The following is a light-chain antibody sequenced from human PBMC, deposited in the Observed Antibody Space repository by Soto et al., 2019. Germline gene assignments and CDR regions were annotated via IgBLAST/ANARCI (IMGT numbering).Light chain of an antibody. J-gene: IGLJ1*01. V-gene: IGLV2-11*01. CDR2: DVT. CDR3: CSYAGGYIYL. Sequence: QSVQSQPLSVSWSPGHSVTISCTGTGNDVGAYNYVSWYQQHPGRPPKLMIYDVTKWPSGVPERFSGSKSGNTASLTISGLQAEDEADYFCCSYAGGYIYLFGTGTKVAVL. CDR1: GNDVGAYNY.